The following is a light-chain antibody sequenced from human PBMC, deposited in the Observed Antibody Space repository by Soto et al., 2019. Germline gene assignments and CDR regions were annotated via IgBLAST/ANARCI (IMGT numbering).Light chain of an antibody. CDR2: EGS. CDR3: CSYAGSSTSYV. Sequence: QSVLTQPASVSGSPGQSITISCTGTRSDVGSYNLVSWYQQHPGKAPKLMIYEGSKRPSGVSNRSSGSKSVNTASLTISGLQAEDEADYCCCSYAGSSTSYVFGTGTKV. CDR1: RSDVGSYNL. V-gene: IGLV2-23*01. J-gene: IGLJ1*01.